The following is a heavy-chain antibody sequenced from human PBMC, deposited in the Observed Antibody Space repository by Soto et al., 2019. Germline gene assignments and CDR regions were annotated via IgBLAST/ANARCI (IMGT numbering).Heavy chain of an antibody. V-gene: IGHV1-2*02. J-gene: IGHJ6*02. CDR1: GSTFTGYY. CDR2: INPNSGGT. Sequence: ASVKVSCKASGSTFTGYYMHWVRQAPGQGLEWMGWINPNSGGTNYAQKFQGRVTMTRDTSISTAYMELSRLRSDDTAVYYCARVQWELLYYYGMDVWGQGTTVTVSS. D-gene: IGHD1-26*01. CDR3: ARVQWELLYYYGMDV.